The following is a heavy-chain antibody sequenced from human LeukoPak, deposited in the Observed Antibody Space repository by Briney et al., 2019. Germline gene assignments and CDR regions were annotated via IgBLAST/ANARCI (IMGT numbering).Heavy chain of an antibody. CDR1: GDSVSSNSAA. D-gene: IGHD6-19*01. Sequence: SQTLSLTCAISGDSVSSNSAAWNWIRQSPSRGLEWLGRTYYRSKWYNEYAVSVKSRMAFNRDISKNQFSLLLNSVTPEDTAVYYCARSSGWFDYWGQGTLVTVSS. J-gene: IGHJ4*02. V-gene: IGHV6-1*01. CDR3: ARSSGWFDY. CDR2: TYYRSKWYN.